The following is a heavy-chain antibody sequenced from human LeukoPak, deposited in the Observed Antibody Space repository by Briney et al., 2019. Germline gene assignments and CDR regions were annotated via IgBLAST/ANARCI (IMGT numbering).Heavy chain of an antibody. V-gene: IGHV4-61*01. CDR3: ARSGSRVLPAAI. D-gene: IGHD2-2*01. CDR2: IYYSGST. Sequence: SETLSLTCPVSGGSVSSCSYYWSWTRQPPGKGLEWIGYIYYSGSTNYNPSLKSRVPISVDTSKNQFSLKLSSVTAADTAVYYCARSGSRVLPAAIWGQGTLVTVSS. J-gene: IGHJ4*02. CDR1: GGSVSSCSYY.